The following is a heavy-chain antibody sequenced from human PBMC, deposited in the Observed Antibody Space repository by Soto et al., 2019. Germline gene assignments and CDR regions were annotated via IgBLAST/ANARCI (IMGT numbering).Heavy chain of an antibody. CDR2: MFYGVST. CDR1: GSSINSSGCY. D-gene: IGHD3-3*02. V-gene: IGHV4-39*01. Sequence: SATLSLTCTVSGSSINSSGCYWGWIRQPPGKGLEWIGSMFYGVSTYYNPSLKSRVTVSVDTSKNQFSLNLRSVTAADTAVYYCARLPSRHLVDYWGQGTLVTVSS. CDR3: ARLPSRHLVDY. J-gene: IGHJ4*02.